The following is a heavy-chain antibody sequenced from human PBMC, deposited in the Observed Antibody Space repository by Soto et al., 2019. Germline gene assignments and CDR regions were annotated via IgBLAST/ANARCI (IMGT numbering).Heavy chain of an antibody. Sequence: EVQLLESGGGLVQPGGSLRLSCVASGFTFSSYARTWVRQAPGKGLEWVSTISGSTYYADSVKGRFTISRDNSKNTLYLQMNSLKVDDTAVYYCAREAFGAAAKARSPHFDSWGQGTLVTVSS. J-gene: IGHJ4*02. CDR1: GFTFSSYA. CDR3: AREAFGAAAKARSPHFDS. D-gene: IGHD3-16*01. CDR2: ISGST. V-gene: IGHV3-23*01.